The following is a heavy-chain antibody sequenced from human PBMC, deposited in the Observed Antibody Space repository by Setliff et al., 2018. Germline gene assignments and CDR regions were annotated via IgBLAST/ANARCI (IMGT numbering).Heavy chain of an antibody. Sequence: SSETLSLTCTVPGGSISSSSYYWGWIRQPPGKGLEWIGSIYYSVSTYYNPSLKSRVTISVDTSKNQFSLKLSSVTAADTAVYYCARVSMYSSSWYYYYYGMDVWGQGTTVTVSS. CDR3: ARVSMYSSSWYYYYYGMDV. CDR1: GGSISSSSYY. V-gene: IGHV4-39*07. D-gene: IGHD6-13*01. J-gene: IGHJ6*02. CDR2: IYYSVST.